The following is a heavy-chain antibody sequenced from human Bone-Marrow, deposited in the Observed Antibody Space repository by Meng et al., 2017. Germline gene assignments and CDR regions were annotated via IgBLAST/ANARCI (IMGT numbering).Heavy chain of an antibody. CDR2: MYWDDDT. CDR3: ALTGGSSGYYWNYFDY. V-gene: IGHV2-5*02. Sequence: TVNVPCPTLGQHTQPLRPDCTFSGFSLSTSGVVVGCIRQHPGKALEWLALMYWDDDTRYSPSLNSRLTITTDTSKNQVVLTTTNMEPVNTATYYCALTGGSSGYYWNYFDYWGQGTLVTVSS. J-gene: IGHJ4*02. CDR1: GFSLSTSGVV. D-gene: IGHD3-22*01.